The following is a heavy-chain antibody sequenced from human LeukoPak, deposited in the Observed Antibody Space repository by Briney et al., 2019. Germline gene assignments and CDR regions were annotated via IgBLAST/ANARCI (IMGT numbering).Heavy chain of an antibody. D-gene: IGHD1-26*01. J-gene: IGHJ6*03. CDR2: ISYDGSNK. V-gene: IGHV3-30*18. CDR1: GFTFSSYG. CDR3: AKEYSGRGPGHYYYYVDV. Sequence: GRSLRLSCAASGFTFSSYGMHWVRQAPGKGLEWVAVISYDGSNKYYADSVKGRFTISRDNSKNTLYLQMDSLRPEDTAVYYCAKEYSGRGPGHYYYYVDVWGKGTTVTISS.